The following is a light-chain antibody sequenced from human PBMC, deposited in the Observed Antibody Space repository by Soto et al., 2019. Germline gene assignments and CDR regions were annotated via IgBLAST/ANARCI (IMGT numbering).Light chain of an antibody. V-gene: IGLV8-61*01. CDR1: SGSVSSNHY. J-gene: IGLJ3*02. CDR2: STN. CDR3: MLYMSSGFGV. Sequence: QTVVTQEPSFSVSPGGTVTLTCGLSSGSVSSNHYPSWYQQTPGQAPRTLIYSTNIRSSGVPDRFSGSILGNKAALTITGAQADDESDYYCMLYMSSGFGVFGGGTKLTVL.